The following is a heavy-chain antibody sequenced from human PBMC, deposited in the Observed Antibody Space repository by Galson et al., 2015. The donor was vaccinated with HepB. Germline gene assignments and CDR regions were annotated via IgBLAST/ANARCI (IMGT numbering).Heavy chain of an antibody. CDR3: ARVPARHSSVCFFYGMDV. Sequence: SLRLSCAASGFTFSSYGMHWVRQAPGKGLEWVAFIWNDGSDTNYADSLKGRFTISRDNFKNTLYLQVNRLRADDTAVYYCARVPARHSSVCFFYGMDVWGQGTTVTVSS. J-gene: IGHJ6*02. CDR1: GFTFSSYG. CDR2: IWNDGSDT. D-gene: IGHD6-19*01. V-gene: IGHV3-33*01.